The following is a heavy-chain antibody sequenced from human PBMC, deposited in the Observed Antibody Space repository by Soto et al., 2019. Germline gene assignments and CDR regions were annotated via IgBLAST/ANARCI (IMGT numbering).Heavy chain of an antibody. CDR1: GGSISSSSYY. J-gene: IGHJ5*02. D-gene: IGHD6-19*01. CDR3: ARHTNGPGIAVSGINWFDP. V-gene: IGHV4-39*01. Sequence: SETLSLTCTVSGGSISSSSYYWGWIRQPPGKGLEWIGSIYYSGSTYYNPSLKSRVTISVDTSKNQFSLKLSSVTAADTAVYYCARHTNGPGIAVSGINWFDPWGQGTLVTVSS. CDR2: IYYSGST.